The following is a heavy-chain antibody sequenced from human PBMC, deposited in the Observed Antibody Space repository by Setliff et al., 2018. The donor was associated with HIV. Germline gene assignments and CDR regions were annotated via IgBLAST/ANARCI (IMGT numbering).Heavy chain of an antibody. V-gene: IGHV3-48*03. Sequence: GGSLRLSCAASGFIFSSYEMNWVRQAPGKGLEWVSYISSSGSPIHYADSVRGRFTISRDNAKKSLYLQMNILRAEDTAVYYCAIAYSGPVVVPAAIHYWGQGTLVTVSS. D-gene: IGHD2-2*01. CDR2: ISSSGSPI. J-gene: IGHJ4*02. CDR3: AIAYSGPVVVPAAIHY. CDR1: GFIFSSYE.